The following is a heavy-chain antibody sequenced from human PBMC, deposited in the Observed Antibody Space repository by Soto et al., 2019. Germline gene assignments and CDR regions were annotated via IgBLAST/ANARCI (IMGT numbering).Heavy chain of an antibody. V-gene: IGHV3-23*01. J-gene: IGHJ4*02. CDR2: ISGSGGST. Sequence: EVQLLESGGGLVQPGGSLRLSCAASGFPFSTYAMTWVRQAPGKGLEWVSAISGSGGSTYYADSVKGRFTISRDKSKXXXXXXXXXXXXXXXXXXXXXXXXXTTFSSSSHWGQGALVTVSS. CDR1: GFPFSTYA. CDR3: XXXXXTTFSSSSH. D-gene: IGHD6-6*01.